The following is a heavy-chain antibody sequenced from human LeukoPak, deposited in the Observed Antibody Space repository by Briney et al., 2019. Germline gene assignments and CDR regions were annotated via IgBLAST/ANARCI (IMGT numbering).Heavy chain of an antibody. J-gene: IGHJ3*02. CDR1: GFTFSSYS. V-gene: IGHV3-48*02. D-gene: IGHD6-19*01. CDR3: TRDQYSGHWYYAFDI. CDR2: VSSSLSVI. Sequence: GGSLRLSCAASGFTFSSYSMNWVRQAPGKGLEWVSYVSSSLSVIYYADSVKGRFTISRDNAKNSLFLQMNSLRDDDTAIYYCTRDQYSGHWYYAFDIWGQGTRVTVS.